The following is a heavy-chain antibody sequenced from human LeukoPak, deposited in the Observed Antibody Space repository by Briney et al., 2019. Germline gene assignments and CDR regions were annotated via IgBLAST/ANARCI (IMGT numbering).Heavy chain of an antibody. CDR1: GGTFSSYA. Sequence: ASVKVSCKASGGTFSSYAISWVRQAPGQGLEWMGGIIPIFGTANYAQKFQGRVTITTDESTSTAYMELGSLRSEDTAVYYCARDRLEVEDGDTVSLFDYWGQGTLVTVSS. J-gene: IGHJ4*02. V-gene: IGHV1-69*05. CDR3: ARDRLEVEDGDTVSLFDY. CDR2: IIPIFGTA. D-gene: IGHD5-18*01.